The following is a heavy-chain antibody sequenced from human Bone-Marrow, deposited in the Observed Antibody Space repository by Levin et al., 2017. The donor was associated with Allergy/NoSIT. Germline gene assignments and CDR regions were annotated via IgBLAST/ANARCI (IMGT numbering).Heavy chain of an antibody. CDR3: ARGSGSYYGGFDY. D-gene: IGHD3-10*01. CDR2: INHSGST. V-gene: IGHV4-34*01. CDR1: GGSFSGYY. Sequence: SQTLSLTCAVYGGSFSGYYWSWIRQPPGKGLEWIGEINHSGSTNYNPSLKSRVTISVDTSKNQFSLKLSSVTAADTAVYYCARGSGSYYGGFDYWGQGTLVTVSS. J-gene: IGHJ4*02.